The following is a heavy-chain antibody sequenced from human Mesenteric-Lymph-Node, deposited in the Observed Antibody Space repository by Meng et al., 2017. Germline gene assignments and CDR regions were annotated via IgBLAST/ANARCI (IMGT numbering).Heavy chain of an antibody. CDR2: INAGNGNT. D-gene: IGHD2-15*01. V-gene: IGHV1-3*01. Sequence: ASVKVSCKASGYTFTSYYMHWVRQAPGQGLEWMGWINAGNGNTKYSQKFQGRVTITRDTSASTAYMELSSLRSEDTAVYYCARMKEGYCSGGSCYAYYYYYGMDVWGQGTTVTVSS. CDR1: GYTFTSYY. CDR3: ARMKEGYCSGGSCYAYYYYYGMDV. J-gene: IGHJ6*02.